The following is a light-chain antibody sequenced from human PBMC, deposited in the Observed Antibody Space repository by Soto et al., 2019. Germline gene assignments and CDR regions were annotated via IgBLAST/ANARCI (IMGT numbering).Light chain of an antibody. J-gene: IGKJ2*01. Sequence: EIVLTQSPGTLSLSPGERATLSCRVSQSIGGSYLGWFQQKPGQAPRLLIFGASRRATGIPDRFSGRRSGTDFSLTISSLEPEYSAVYYCHQYGSSPLQAFGQGTKLEIK. CDR1: QSIGGSY. CDR3: HQYGSSPLQA. V-gene: IGKV3-20*01. CDR2: GAS.